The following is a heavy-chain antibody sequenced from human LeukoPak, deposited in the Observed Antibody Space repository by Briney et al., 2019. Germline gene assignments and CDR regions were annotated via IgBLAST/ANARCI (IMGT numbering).Heavy chain of an antibody. J-gene: IGHJ4*02. CDR2: ISSSGSTI. CDR3: ARVRITGTSPYYFDY. D-gene: IGHD1-20*01. V-gene: IGHV3-11*04. CDR1: GFTFSDYY. Sequence: PGGSLRLSCAASGFTFSDYYMSWIRQAPGKGLEWVSYISSSGSTIYYADSVKGRFTISRDNAKNSLYLQMNSLRAEDTAVYYCARVRITGTSPYYFDYWGQGTLVTVSS.